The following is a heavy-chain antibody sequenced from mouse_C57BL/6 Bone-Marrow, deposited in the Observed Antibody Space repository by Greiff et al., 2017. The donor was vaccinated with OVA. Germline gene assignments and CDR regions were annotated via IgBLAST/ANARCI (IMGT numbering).Heavy chain of an antibody. CDR1: GYSITSGYY. Sequence: EVQRVESGPGLVKPSQSLSLTCSVTGYSITSGYYWNWIRQFPGNKLEWMGYISYDGSNNYNPSLKNRISITRDTSKNQFFLKLNSVTTEDTATYYCAREGDPDYWGQGTTLTVSS. CDR2: ISYDGSN. D-gene: IGHD3-3*01. V-gene: IGHV3-6*01. CDR3: AREGDPDY. J-gene: IGHJ2*01.